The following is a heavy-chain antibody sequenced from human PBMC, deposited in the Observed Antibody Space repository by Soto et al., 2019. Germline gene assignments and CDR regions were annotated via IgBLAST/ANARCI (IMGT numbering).Heavy chain of an antibody. CDR3: ARGGGLYSSAFIDY. D-gene: IGHD6-19*01. Sequence: GGSLRLSCAASGFNFRRYGIHWVRQAPGKGLEWVAFITSETNNNRDYADSVKGRFTISRDNSKNTLYLQMNSLRAEDTAVYYCARGGGLYSSAFIDYWGQGTLVTVSS. V-gene: IGHV3-30*02. CDR2: ITSETNNNR. J-gene: IGHJ4*02. CDR1: GFNFRRYG.